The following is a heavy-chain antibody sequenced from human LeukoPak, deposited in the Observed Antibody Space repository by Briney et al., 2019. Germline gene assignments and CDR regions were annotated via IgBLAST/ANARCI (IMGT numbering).Heavy chain of an antibody. D-gene: IGHD2-2*01. V-gene: IGHV3-48*04. Sequence: PGGSLRLSCAASGFTFSSYWMSWVRQAPGKGLEWVSYISNSGSTIYYADSVKGRFTISRDNAKNSLYLQMNSLRAEDTAVYYCAREGYQTTDAFDIWGQGTMVTVSS. CDR3: AREGYQTTDAFDI. CDR1: GFTFSSYW. J-gene: IGHJ3*02. CDR2: ISNSGSTI.